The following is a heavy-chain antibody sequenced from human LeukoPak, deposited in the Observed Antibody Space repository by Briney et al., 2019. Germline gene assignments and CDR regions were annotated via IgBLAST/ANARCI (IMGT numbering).Heavy chain of an antibody. Sequence: GGSLRLSCAASGFTFSSYWMSWVRQAPGKGLEWVANIKQDGSEKYYVDSVKGRFTISRDNAKNSLYLQMNSLRAEDTAVYYCAKADTARFSDYWGQGTLVTVSS. CDR1: GFTFSSYW. CDR3: AKADTARFSDY. CDR2: IKQDGSEK. V-gene: IGHV3-7*01. D-gene: IGHD5-18*01. J-gene: IGHJ4*02.